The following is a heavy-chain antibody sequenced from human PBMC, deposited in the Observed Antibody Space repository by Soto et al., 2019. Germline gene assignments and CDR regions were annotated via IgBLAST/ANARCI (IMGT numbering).Heavy chain of an antibody. V-gene: IGHV3-7*05. Sequence: GGSLRLSCAASGFTFSSYWMSWVRQTPGTGLEWVANIKEDGSDKYYVGSVKGRFTISRDNAKNSLYLQMNSLRAEDTAVYYCARIQGGSSWYFDNRGQGTLVTVSS. J-gene: IGHJ4*02. CDR1: GFTFSSYW. CDR2: IKEDGSDK. CDR3: ARIQGGSSWYFDN. D-gene: IGHD6-13*01.